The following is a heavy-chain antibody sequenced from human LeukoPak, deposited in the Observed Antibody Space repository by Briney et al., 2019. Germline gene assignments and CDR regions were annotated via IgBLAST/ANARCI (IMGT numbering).Heavy chain of an antibody. CDR2: ISSSSSYI. V-gene: IGHV3-21*01. CDR1: GFTFSSYS. CDR3: ARPSPYDSSGYGAFDI. Sequence: GGSLRLSCAASGFTFSSYSMNWVRQAPGKGLEWVSSISSSSSYIYYADSVKGRFTIYRDNAKNSLYLQMNSLRAEDTAVYYCARPSPYDSSGYGAFDIWGQGTMVTVSS. J-gene: IGHJ3*02. D-gene: IGHD3-22*01.